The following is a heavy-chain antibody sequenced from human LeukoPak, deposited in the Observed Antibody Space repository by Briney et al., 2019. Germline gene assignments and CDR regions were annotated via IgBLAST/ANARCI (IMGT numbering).Heavy chain of an antibody. Sequence: SETLSLTCTVSGGSISGYSWSWIRQSPGKGLEWIGHIHYSGSTNYNPSLKSRVTISVAMSKNQFSLRLNSVTAADTAVYYCARGGSTNWPLDYWGQGTLVTVSS. J-gene: IGHJ4*02. D-gene: IGHD7-27*01. CDR3: ARGGSTNWPLDY. CDR2: IHYSGST. V-gene: IGHV4-59*01. CDR1: GGSISGYS.